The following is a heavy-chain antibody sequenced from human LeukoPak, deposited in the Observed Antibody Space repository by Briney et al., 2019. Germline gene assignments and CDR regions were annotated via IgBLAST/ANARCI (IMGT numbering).Heavy chain of an antibody. CDR1: GFTFSTYA. D-gene: IGHD3-9*01. V-gene: IGHV3-23*01. CDR3: AANGESTDWHWNY. Sequence: GGSLRLSCAASGFTFSTYAMSWVRQAPGKGLEWVSALTASGETTYYADSVKGRFTISRDNSKNTLFLQMNSLRAEDTAVYYCAANGESTDWHWNYWGQGTLVTVSS. J-gene: IGHJ4*02. CDR2: LTASGETT.